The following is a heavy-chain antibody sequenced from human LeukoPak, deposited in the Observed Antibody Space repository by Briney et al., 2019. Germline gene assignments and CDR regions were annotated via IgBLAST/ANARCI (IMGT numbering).Heavy chain of an antibody. CDR2: MNPNRGHK. J-gene: IGHJ5*02. V-gene: IGHV1-2*02. CDR1: VYTFTTKY. D-gene: IGHD6-6*01. Sequence: ASVKVSCKASVYTFTTKYMHWVPQAPGQGLEGMGWMNPNRGHKKYAQKFQGRVTMTRDTSITTAYMELSRRRSDDTAVYYCATAQYTSSSGRFDPWGQGSLVTVSS. CDR3: ATAQYTSSSGRFDP.